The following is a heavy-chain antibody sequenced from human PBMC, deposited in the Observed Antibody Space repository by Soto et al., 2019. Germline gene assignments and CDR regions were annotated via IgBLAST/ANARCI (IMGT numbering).Heavy chain of an antibody. J-gene: IGHJ4*02. V-gene: IGHV3-23*01. CDR3: AKDSIAVAGTLPCDY. CDR2: ISGSGGST. D-gene: IGHD6-19*01. CDR1: GGSFIIYA. Sequence: PGGALKLSSAASGGSFIIYAMSWVRQAPGKGLEWVSAISGSGGSTYYADSVKGRFTISRDNSKNTLYLQMNSLRAEDTAVYYCAKDSIAVAGTLPCDYWGQGTLVTVSS.